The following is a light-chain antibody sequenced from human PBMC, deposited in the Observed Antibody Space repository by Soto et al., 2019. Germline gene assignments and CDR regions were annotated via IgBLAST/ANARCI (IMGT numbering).Light chain of an antibody. V-gene: IGLV1-36*01. CDR1: SSNIGNNA. J-gene: IGLJ1*01. CDR3: AAWDDSLNGPV. CDR2: YDD. Sequence: QSVLTQPPSVSEAPRQRVTISCSGSSSNIGNNAVNWYQQLPGKAPKLLIYYDDLLPSGVSDRFSGSKSGTSASLAISGLQPEDEADYYCAAWDDSLNGPVFGTGTKVTVL.